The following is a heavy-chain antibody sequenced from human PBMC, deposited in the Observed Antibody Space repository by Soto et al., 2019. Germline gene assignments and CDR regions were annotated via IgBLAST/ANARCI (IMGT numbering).Heavy chain of an antibody. CDR2: ISGSGGST. V-gene: IGHV3-23*01. CDR3: ARRGSGSYYDY. Sequence: EVQLLESGGGLVQPGGSLRLSCAASGFTFSSYAMRWVRQAPVKGLEWVSAISGSGGSTYYADSVKGRFTISRDNSKDTRYLKMNSLRAGDTAVYYCARRGSGSYYDYWGQGTLVTVSS. J-gene: IGHJ4*02. CDR1: GFTFSSYA. D-gene: IGHD1-26*01.